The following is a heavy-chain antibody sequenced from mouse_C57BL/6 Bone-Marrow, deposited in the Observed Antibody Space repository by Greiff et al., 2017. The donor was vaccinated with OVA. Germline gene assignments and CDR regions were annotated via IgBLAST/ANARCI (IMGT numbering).Heavy chain of an antibody. CDR2: IDPEDGET. D-gene: IGHD2-3*01. J-gene: IGHJ2*01. CDR3: ATGRLLRPDY. CDR1: GFNIKDYY. V-gene: IGHV14-2*01. Sequence: VQLQQSGAELVKPGASVKLSCTASGFNIKDYYMHWVKQRTEQGLEWIGRIDPEDGETKYDPKFQGKATITADTPSNTAYLQLSSLTSEDTAVYYCATGRLLRPDYWGQGTTRTVSS.